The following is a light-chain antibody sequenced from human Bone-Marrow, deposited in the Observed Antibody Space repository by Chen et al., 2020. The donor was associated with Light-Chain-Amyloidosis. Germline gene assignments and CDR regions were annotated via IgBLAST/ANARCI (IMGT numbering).Light chain of an antibody. J-gene: IGLJ1*01. CDR2: EVT. V-gene: IGLV2-14*01. Sequence: QSALTQPASVSGAPGPSITISCPGTRSDVGGDNHVPWYQQHPDKAPKLMSYEVTNRPSWVPDRFSGSKSDNTASLTSSGLQTEDEADYFCSSYTITNTLVFGSGTRVTVL. CDR3: SSYTITNTLV. CDR1: RSDVGGDNH.